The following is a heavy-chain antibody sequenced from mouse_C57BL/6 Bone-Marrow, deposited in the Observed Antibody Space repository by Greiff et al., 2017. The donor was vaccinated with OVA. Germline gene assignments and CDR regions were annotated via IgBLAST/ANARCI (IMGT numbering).Heavy chain of an antibody. Sequence: QVQLQQSGAELVRPGASVKLSCKASGYTFTDYYINWVKQRPGQGLEWIARIYPGSGNTYYNEKFKGKATLTAEKSSSTAYMQLSSLTSEDSAVYFCAREEGLPDDWGQGTTLTVSS. CDR3: AREEGLPDD. CDR1: GYTFTDYY. D-gene: IGHD2-2*01. CDR2: IYPGSGNT. V-gene: IGHV1-76*01. J-gene: IGHJ2*01.